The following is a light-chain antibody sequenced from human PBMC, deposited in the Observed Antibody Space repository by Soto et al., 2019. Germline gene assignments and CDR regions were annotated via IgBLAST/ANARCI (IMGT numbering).Light chain of an antibody. J-gene: IGKJ1*01. Sequence: IVLTQSPGTLSLSPGERATLSCRASQSVSISYLAWYQQKPGQAPRLLIYGASSRATGIPDKLSGRGSGTDLSLTTSRLGPSVFAVYYCQWFGSARATLGQGATVEIK. V-gene: IGKV3-20*01. CDR2: GAS. CDR3: QWFGSARAT. CDR1: QSVSISY.